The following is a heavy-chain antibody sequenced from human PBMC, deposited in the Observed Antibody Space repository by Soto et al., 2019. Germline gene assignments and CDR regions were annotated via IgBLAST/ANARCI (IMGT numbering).Heavy chain of an antibody. CDR2: IYYSGIT. J-gene: IGHJ4*02. D-gene: IGHD6-19*01. V-gene: IGHV4-39*01. CDR3: AXXXVXSSGFTDY. CDR1: GGSISSSSYY. Sequence: QLQLQESGPGLVKPSETLSLTCTVSGGSISSSSYYWGWIRQPPGKGLEWIGSIYYSGITYYNPSLKCXXXXXXDTSKNXFSLXXXXXXXAXTAVXYCAXXXVXSSGFTDYWGQGTLVTVSS.